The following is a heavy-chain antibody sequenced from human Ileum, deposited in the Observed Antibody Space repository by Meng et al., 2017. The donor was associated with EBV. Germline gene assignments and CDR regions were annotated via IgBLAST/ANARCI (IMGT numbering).Heavy chain of an antibody. CDR2: IYNGETT. D-gene: IGHD1-1*01. V-gene: IGHV4-59*02. CDR3: VSGGFTTIDY. CDR1: GDSVTSHS. J-gene: IGHJ4*02. Sequence: VRLQESGPGLVKPSATLSLTCTVSGDSVTSHSWSWIRQPPGKGLEWIGYIYNGETTDYNPSLENRVTISIDTSMNQLSLRLTSVTAADTAVYFCVSGGFTTIDYWGQGTLVTVSS.